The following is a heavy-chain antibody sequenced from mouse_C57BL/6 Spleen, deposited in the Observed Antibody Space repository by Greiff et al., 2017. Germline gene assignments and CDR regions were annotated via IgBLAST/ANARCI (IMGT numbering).Heavy chain of an antibody. CDR1: GYTFTSYW. CDR2: IDPNSGGT. CDR3: ARGGGSSYKAMDY. J-gene: IGHJ4*01. V-gene: IGHV1-72*01. Sequence: QVHVKQPGAELVKPGASVKLSCKASGYTFTSYWMHWVKQRPGRGLEWIGRIDPNSGGTKYNEKFKSKATLTVDKPSSTAYMQLSSLTSEDSAVYYCARGGGSSYKAMDYWGQGTSVTVSS. D-gene: IGHD1-1*01.